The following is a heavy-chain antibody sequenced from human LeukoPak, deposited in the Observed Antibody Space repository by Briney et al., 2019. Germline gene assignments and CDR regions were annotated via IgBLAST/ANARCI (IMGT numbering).Heavy chain of an antibody. Sequence: ASVKVSCKASGYTFTGYYMHWVRQAPGQGLEWMGWINPNSGGTNYAQKFQGRVTMTRDTSISTAYMELSRLRSDDTAVYYCARAPKGFTWFDPWGQGSLVTVSS. CDR3: ARAPKGFTWFDP. J-gene: IGHJ5*02. V-gene: IGHV1-2*02. D-gene: IGHD2-15*01. CDR1: GYTFTGYY. CDR2: INPNSGGT.